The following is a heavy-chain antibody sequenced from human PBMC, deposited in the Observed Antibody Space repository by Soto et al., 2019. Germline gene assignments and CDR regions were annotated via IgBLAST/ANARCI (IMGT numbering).Heavy chain of an antibody. CDR3: TTDLPWSYGALGY. D-gene: IGHD1-26*01. CDR2: MKSKTDGGTT. CDR1: GFSFGTAW. Sequence: EVQLVESGGGLVEPGGSLTLSCTTSGFSFGTAWMTWVRQAPGKGLEWVGRMKSKTDGGTTDYASPVEGRFTISRDDSKNILYLHMNSLKSDDTAMYYCTTDLPWSYGALGYWGQGTLVIVSS. J-gene: IGHJ4*02. V-gene: IGHV3-15*01.